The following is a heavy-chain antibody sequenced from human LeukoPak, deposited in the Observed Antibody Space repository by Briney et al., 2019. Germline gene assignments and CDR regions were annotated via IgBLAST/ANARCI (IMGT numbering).Heavy chain of an antibody. J-gene: IGHJ6*02. D-gene: IGHD6-13*01. Sequence: PSETLSLTCAVYGGSFSGYYWSWIRQPPGKGLEWVGEINHSGSSNYNPSLKSRVTMSVDTSKNQFSLKLSSVTAEDTAVYYCASGRQQLAHYGMDVWGQGTTVTVSS. V-gene: IGHV4-34*01. CDR1: GGSFSGYY. CDR3: ASGRQQLAHYGMDV. CDR2: INHSGSS.